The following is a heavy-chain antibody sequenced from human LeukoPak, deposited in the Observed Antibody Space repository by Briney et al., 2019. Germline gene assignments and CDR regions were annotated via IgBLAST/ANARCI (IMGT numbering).Heavy chain of an antibody. Sequence: GGSLRLSCAASGFTFKNYGMHWVRQTPGKGLEWVAVISYDGRSQYYADSVKGRFTISRDNSAHILYLHMNSLGLDDTAMYYCAGGSGWFFDYWGQGILVTVSS. J-gene: IGHJ4*02. CDR3: AGGSGWFFDY. V-gene: IGHV3-30*03. CDR1: GFTFKNYG. D-gene: IGHD6-19*01. CDR2: ISYDGRSQ.